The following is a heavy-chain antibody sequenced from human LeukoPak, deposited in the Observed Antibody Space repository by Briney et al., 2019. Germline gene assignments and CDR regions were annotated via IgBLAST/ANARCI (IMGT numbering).Heavy chain of an antibody. V-gene: IGHV1-69-2*01. CDR2: VDPEDGET. Sequence: ATVKISCKVSGYTFTDYYMHWVQQAPGKGLEWMGLVDPEDGETIYAEKFQGRVTITADTSTDTAYMELSSLSSEDTAVYYCATDRKNTYYDFWSGYYNGRWFDPWGQGTLVTISS. D-gene: IGHD3-3*01. CDR1: GYTFTDYY. J-gene: IGHJ5*02. CDR3: ATDRKNTYYDFWSGYYNGRWFDP.